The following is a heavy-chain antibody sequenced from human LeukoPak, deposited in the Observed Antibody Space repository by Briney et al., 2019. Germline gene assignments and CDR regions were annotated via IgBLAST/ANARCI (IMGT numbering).Heavy chain of an antibody. CDR2: LYYTGDS. V-gene: IGHV4-31*03. J-gene: IGHJ3*01. CDR3: ARVVVVAANSEVVLHPPNAFDV. D-gene: IGHD2-15*01. CDR1: GVSFTSADYY. Sequence: PSQTLSLTCTVSGVSFTSADYYWTWIRHLPGKGLEWIASLYYTGDSSYNPSLKSRLTISADTSNAQFFLNLRSVTAADTAVYYCARVVVVAANSEVVLHPPNAFDVWGPGTVVTVSS.